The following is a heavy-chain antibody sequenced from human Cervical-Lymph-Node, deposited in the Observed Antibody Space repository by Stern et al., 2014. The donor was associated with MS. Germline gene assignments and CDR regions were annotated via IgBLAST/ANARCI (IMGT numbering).Heavy chain of an antibody. CDR3: ASSPRGEVGGVRYYYYAMDV. Sequence: QGQLVQSGAEVKKPGSSMKVSCQASGGTFNSYIFSLVRPAPGQGLEWMGGIIPVFATPNTAQQSQGRVVITAYDSTSTVYMEMSSLKSEDTAVYYCASSPRGEVGGVRYYYYAMDVWGQGTTVTVSS. CDR1: GGTFNSYI. CDR2: IIPVFATP. J-gene: IGHJ6*02. V-gene: IGHV1-69*01. D-gene: IGHD1-26*01.